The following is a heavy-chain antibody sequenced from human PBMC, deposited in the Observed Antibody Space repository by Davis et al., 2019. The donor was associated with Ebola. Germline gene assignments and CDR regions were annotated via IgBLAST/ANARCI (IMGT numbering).Heavy chain of an antibody. CDR1: GFTFSSYW. D-gene: IGHD6-25*01. Sequence: GESLKISCAASGFTFSSYWMHWLRQAPGKGLVWVSRIHSDGTGTSYADSVKGRFTISRDNAKSTLYLQMNSLRAEDTALYYCARVGYSSGYGLSGMDVWGQGTTVTVSS. CDR2: IHSDGTGT. J-gene: IGHJ6*02. V-gene: IGHV3-74*01. CDR3: ARVGYSSGYGLSGMDV.